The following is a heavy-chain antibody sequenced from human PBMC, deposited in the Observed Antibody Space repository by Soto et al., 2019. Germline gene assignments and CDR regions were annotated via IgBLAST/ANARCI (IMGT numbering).Heavy chain of an antibody. CDR1: GFTLSEHF. D-gene: IGHD3-9*01. V-gene: IGHV3-72*01. CDR2: SRNKASSFTT. J-gene: IGHJ4*02. CDR3: VRTPTGYHFDV. Sequence: GGSLRLSCAASGFTLSEHFMDWVRQAPGKGLEWIGRSRNKASSFTTEYAASVKGRFFLSRDDSKNSLYLQMNSLKTDDTAVYYCVRTPTGYHFDVWGQGTLVTVSS.